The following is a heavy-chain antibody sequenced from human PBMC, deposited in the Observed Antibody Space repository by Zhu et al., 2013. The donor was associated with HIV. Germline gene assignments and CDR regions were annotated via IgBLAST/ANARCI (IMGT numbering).Heavy chain of an antibody. V-gene: IGHV3-53*01. J-gene: IGHJ4*02. CDR1: GFTVSSNY. CDR3: AKLSESNDGSYF. D-gene: IGHD6-13*01. Sequence: EVQLVESGGGLIQPGGSLRLSCAASGFTVSSNYMSWVRQAPGKGLEWVSVIYSGGSTYYADSVRGRFTISRDNSKNTLFLQMNSLRAEDTAVYYCAKLSESNDGSYFWGQGTLVTVSS. CDR2: IYSGGST.